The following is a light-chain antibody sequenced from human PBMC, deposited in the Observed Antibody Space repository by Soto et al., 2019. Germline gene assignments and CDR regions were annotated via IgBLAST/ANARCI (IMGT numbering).Light chain of an antibody. Sequence: EIVLTQSPGTLSLSPGERATLSCRASQSVSSSYLAWYQQKPGQAPRLLIYGASTRATGIPASFSGSGSGTEFTLTISSLRSEDFAVYYCQQYTDWPITYGQGTRLEIK. CDR3: QQYTDWPIT. CDR2: GAS. J-gene: IGKJ5*01. CDR1: QSVSSSY. V-gene: IGKV3-15*01.